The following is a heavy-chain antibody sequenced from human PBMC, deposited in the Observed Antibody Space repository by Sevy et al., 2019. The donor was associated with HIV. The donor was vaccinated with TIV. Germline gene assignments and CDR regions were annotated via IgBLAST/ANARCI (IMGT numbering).Heavy chain of an antibody. CDR2: ISYDGKIE. CDR3: ARDLGYESTGYLPLFDN. CDR1: GFTFSTHA. Sequence: GGSLRLSCAASGFTFSTHAMHWVRQAPGKGLEWVAIISYDGKIEYYPDSVKGRFTISRDDSKDTLYWQMNSLGSEDTAFYYWARDLGYESTGYLPLFDNWGQGTLVTVSS. V-gene: IGHV3-30*04. J-gene: IGHJ4*02. D-gene: IGHD3-22*01.